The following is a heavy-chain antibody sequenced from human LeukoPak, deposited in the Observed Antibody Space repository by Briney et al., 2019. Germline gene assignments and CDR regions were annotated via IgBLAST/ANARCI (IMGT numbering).Heavy chain of an antibody. Sequence: GGSLRLSCAASGFTFSSYGMHWVRQAPGKGLEWVAVISYDGSNKYYADSVKGRFTISRDNSKNTLYLQMNSLRAEDTAVYYCAKDRLGLAVAGPFDYWGQGTLVTVSS. CDR2: ISYDGSNK. V-gene: IGHV3-30*18. CDR1: GFTFSSYG. D-gene: IGHD6-19*01. CDR3: AKDRLGLAVAGPFDY. J-gene: IGHJ4*02.